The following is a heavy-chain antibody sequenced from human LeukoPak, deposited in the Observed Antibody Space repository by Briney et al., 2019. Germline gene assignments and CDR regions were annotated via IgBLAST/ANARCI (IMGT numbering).Heavy chain of an antibody. V-gene: IGHV3-74*01. CDR3: AREDSGYSYGLRPFDY. CDR1: GFTFNSYY. CDR2: INSDGSNT. Sequence: GGSLRLSCAASGFTFNSYYMNWVRQAPGKGLVWVSLINSDGSNTDYADSVKGRFSISRDNAKNTLYLQMNSLRAEDTAVYYCAREDSGYSYGLRPFDYWGQGTLVTVSS. J-gene: IGHJ4*02. D-gene: IGHD5-18*01.